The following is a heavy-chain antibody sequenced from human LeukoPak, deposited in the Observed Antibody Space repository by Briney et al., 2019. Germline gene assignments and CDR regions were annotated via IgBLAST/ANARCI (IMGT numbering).Heavy chain of an antibody. CDR2: IYYSGIT. V-gene: IGHV4-59*01. J-gene: IGHJ4*02. CDR3: ARDVGASNFDY. CDR1: GGSISSYY. D-gene: IGHD1-26*01. Sequence: SEALSLTCTVSGGSISSYYWSWIRQPPGKGLEWIGFIYYSGITNYNPSLKSRVTISVDTSKNQFSLKLSSVTAADTAVYYCARDVGASNFDYWGQGILVTVSS.